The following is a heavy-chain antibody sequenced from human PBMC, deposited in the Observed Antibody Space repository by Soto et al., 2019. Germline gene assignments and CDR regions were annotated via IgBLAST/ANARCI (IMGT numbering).Heavy chain of an antibody. Sequence: SQTLSLTCAISGDSVSSNSAAWNWIRQSPSRGLEWLGRTYYRSKWYNDYAVSVKSPITINPDTSKNQFSLQLNSVTPEDTAVYYCARDRMGWHDWNDAFDIWGQGTMVTVSS. V-gene: IGHV6-1*01. CDR2: TYYRSKWYN. CDR3: ARDRMGWHDWNDAFDI. D-gene: IGHD3-3*01. J-gene: IGHJ3*02. CDR1: GDSVSSNSAA.